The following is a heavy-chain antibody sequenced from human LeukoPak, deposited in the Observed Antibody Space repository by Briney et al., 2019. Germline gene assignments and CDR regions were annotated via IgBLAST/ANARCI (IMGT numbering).Heavy chain of an antibody. CDR2: IYYSGST. J-gene: IGHJ3*02. V-gene: IGHV4-39*01. CDR1: GGSISSSSYY. CDR3: ARRAWGDYGRAPDAFDI. Sequence: SETLSLTCTVSGGSISSSSYYWGWIRQPPGKGLEWIGSIYYSGSTYYNPSLKSRVTISVDTSKNQFSLKLSSVTAADTAVYYCARRAWGDYGRAPDAFDIWGQGTMVTVSS. D-gene: IGHD4-17*01.